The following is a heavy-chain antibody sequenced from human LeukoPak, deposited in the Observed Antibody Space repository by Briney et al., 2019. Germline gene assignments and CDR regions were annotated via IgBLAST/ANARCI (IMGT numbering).Heavy chain of an antibody. CDR1: GGSISSGGYY. CDR3: AREGTIFGVVITYYFDY. Sequence: SEALSLTCTVSGGSISSGGYYWSWIRQPAGKGLEWIGRIYTSGSTNYNPSLKSRVTISVDTSKNQFSLKLSSVTAADTAVYYCAREGTIFGVVITYYFDYWGQGTLVTVSS. CDR2: IYTSGST. V-gene: IGHV4-61*02. J-gene: IGHJ4*02. D-gene: IGHD3-3*01.